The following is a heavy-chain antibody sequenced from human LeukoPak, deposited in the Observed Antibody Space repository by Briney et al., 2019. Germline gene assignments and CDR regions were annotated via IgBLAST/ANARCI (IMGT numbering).Heavy chain of an antibody. D-gene: IGHD3-10*01. Sequence: SETLSLTCTVSGSSIRSYYWSWIRQPPGKGLEWIGYIYHSGSTYYNPSLKSRVTISVDRSKNQFSLKLSSVTAADTAVYYCARAPVTMVRGVAYYYYGMDVWGQGTTVTVSS. CDR3: ARAPVTMVRGVAYYYYGMDV. J-gene: IGHJ6*02. CDR1: GSSIRSYY. V-gene: IGHV4-30-2*01. CDR2: IYHSGST.